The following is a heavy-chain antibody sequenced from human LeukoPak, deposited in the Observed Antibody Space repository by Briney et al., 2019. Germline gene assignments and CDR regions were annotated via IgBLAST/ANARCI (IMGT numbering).Heavy chain of an antibody. CDR2: INPKSGGT. CDR3: ARGSIPAAIGDNWFDP. J-gene: IGHJ5*02. V-gene: IGHV1-2*02. D-gene: IGHD2-2*02. Sequence: ASVKAACKASGYTLNGYYMHWVRQAPGQRLEWMGWINPKSGGTNYAQTFQGRVTMTRDTSISTAHMELSRLRADDTAVYYCARGSIPAAIGDNWFDPWGQGTLVTVSS. CDR1: GYTLNGYY.